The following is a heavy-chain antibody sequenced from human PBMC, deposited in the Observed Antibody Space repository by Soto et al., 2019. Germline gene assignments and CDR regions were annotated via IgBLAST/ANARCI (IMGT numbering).Heavy chain of an antibody. Sequence: QVQLVESGGGVVQPGRSLRLSCAASGFTFSSYGMHWVRQAPGKGLEWVAVISYDGSNKYYADSVKGRFTISRDNSKNTQYLQTNSRRAEDTAVYYCAKMGGITIFGVAAYYYYGMDVSGQGTTVTVSS. CDR3: AKMGGITIFGVAAYYYYGMDV. V-gene: IGHV3-30*18. D-gene: IGHD3-3*01. CDR1: GFTFSSYG. CDR2: ISYDGSNK. J-gene: IGHJ6*02.